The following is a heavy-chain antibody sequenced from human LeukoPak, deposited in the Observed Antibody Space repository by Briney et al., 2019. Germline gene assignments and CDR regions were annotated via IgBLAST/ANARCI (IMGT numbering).Heavy chain of an antibody. V-gene: IGHV4-59*01. CDR2: IYDSRNT. J-gene: IGHJ3*01. Sequence: SETLSLTCTVSGDSISSYYWSWIRQPPGKGPEWIGYIYDSRNTNYNPSLKSRVTISIDTSKNQFSLKLRSVTAADTAVYYCARAYDDAWGQGKMVTVSS. D-gene: IGHD3-16*01. CDR3: ARAYDDA. CDR1: GDSISSYY.